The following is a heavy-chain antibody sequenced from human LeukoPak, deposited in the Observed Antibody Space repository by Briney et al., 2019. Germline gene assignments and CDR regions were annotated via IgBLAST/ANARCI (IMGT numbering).Heavy chain of an antibody. Sequence: GTSVKVSCKASGFTFTSSAMQWVRQARGQRVEGIGWIVVGSGNTNYAQKFQERVTITRDMSTSTAYMELSSLRSEDTAVYYCAAKLAYGGNTRDYWGQGTLVTVSS. CDR3: AAKLAYGGNTRDY. CDR1: GFTFTSSA. J-gene: IGHJ4*02. V-gene: IGHV1-58*02. CDR2: IVVGSGNT. D-gene: IGHD4-23*01.